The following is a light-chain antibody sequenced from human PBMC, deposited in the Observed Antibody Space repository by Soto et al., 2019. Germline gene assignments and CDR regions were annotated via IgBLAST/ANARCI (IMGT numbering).Light chain of an antibody. J-gene: IGKJ3*01. Sequence: EIVMTQSPATLSVSPGERATLSCRASHSVSSDFAWYQQKPGQAPRLLIYGASSRATGIPARFSGSGSGTEFTLTISSLQSDDFAIYHCQKYNNLPPTIGPGTKVDS. V-gene: IGKV3-15*01. CDR2: GAS. CDR1: HSVSSD. CDR3: QKYNNLPPT.